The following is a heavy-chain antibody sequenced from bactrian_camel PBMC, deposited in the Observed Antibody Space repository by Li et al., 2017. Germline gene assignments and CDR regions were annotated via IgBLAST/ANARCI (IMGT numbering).Heavy chain of an antibody. CDR2: INWGGDST. CDR3: ATRSIGA. CDR1: GYTSRTGC. V-gene: IGHV3S25*01. Sequence: QLVESGGGSVQAGGSLRLSCGASGYTSRTGCMGWIRQAPGKGLEWVSGINWGGDSTNYADSVKGQFTISRDNAKNTVYLQMNSLKPEDTAVYYCATRSIGAWGQGTQVTVS. J-gene: IGHJ4*01. D-gene: IGHD6*01.